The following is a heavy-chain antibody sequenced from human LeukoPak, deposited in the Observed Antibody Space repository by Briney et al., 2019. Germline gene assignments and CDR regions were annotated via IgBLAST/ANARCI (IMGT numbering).Heavy chain of an antibody. D-gene: IGHD6-19*01. Sequence: SETLSLTCTVSGGSISSGGYYWNWIRQHPGKGLEWIGYTYYSGSTYYNPSLKSRASISVDTSKNQFSLKLSSVTAAETAVYYCARYSSGWSYSFDYWGQGTLVTVSS. CDR2: TYYSGST. CDR3: ARYSSGWSYSFDY. CDR1: GGSISSGGYY. J-gene: IGHJ4*02. V-gene: IGHV4-31*03.